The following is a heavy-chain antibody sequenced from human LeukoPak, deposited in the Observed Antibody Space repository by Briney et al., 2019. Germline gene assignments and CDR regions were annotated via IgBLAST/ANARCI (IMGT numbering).Heavy chain of an antibody. D-gene: IGHD3-10*01. CDR2: INPNSGGT. J-gene: IGHJ4*02. V-gene: IGHV1-2*02. CDR3: ARDDYGSGNYYRFFNN. CDR1: GYTFTVYY. Sequence: ASVTVSCKASGYTFTVYYMHWVRQAPGQGLEWMGWINPNSGGTNYAQKFQGRVTMTRDTSINTAYMELSRLRSDDTAVYYCARDDYGSGNYYRFFNNWGQGSLVTVSS.